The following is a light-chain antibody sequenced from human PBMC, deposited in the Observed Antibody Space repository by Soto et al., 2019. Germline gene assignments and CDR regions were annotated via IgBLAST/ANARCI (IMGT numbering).Light chain of an antibody. CDR2: EVS. CDR3: GSYTPTSTPSDV. J-gene: IGLJ1*01. CDR1: SSDVGTYNY. Sequence: QSVLTQPASVSGSPGQSITISCTGTSSDVGTYNYVSWYQQHPGKAPKLMIYEVSNRPSGVSDRFSGSKSGNTASLTISGLQAEDEADYYCGSYTPTSTPSDVFGTGTKVTVL. V-gene: IGLV2-14*01.